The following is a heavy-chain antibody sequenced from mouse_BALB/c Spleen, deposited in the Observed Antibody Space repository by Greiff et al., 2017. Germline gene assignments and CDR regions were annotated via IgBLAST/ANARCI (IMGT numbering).Heavy chain of an antibody. Sequence: VKLVESGPGLVAPSQSLSITCTVSGFSLTSYGVHWVRQPPGKGLEWLGVIWAGGSTNYNSALMSRLSISKDNSKSQVFLKMNSLQTDDTAMYYCAREDYYGSSYGGFAYWGQGTLVTVSA. J-gene: IGHJ3*01. V-gene: IGHV2-9*02. D-gene: IGHD1-1*01. CDR3: AREDYYGSSYGGFAY. CDR1: GFSLTSYG. CDR2: IWAGGST.